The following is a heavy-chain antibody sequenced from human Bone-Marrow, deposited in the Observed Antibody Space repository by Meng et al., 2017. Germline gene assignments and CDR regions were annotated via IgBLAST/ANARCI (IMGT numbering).Heavy chain of an antibody. CDR1: GGSFSGYY. D-gene: IGHD3-22*01. V-gene: IGHV4-34*01. CDR2: INHSGST. CDR3: ARDNTMIGSFDY. Sequence: QVQLHQGGAGLLKPSETLSPTCAVYGGSFSGYYWSWIRQPPGKGLEWIGEINHSGSTNYNPSLKSRVTISVDTSKNQFSLKLSSVTAADTAVYYCARDNTMIGSFDYWGQGTLVTVSS. J-gene: IGHJ4*02.